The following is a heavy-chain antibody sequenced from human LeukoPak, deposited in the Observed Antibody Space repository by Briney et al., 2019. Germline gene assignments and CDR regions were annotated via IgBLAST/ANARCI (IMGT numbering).Heavy chain of an antibody. CDR3: ARDVEIDTSHGLLGY. CDR1: GFSVKTNY. Sequence: GGSLRLSCVVSGFSVKTNYMSWVRQAPGKGLEWVAVIFRGGDTNYTDSVRGRFSVSRDSSKNTVYLQLNSLRAEDTAVYYCARDVEIDTSHGLLGYWGLGTLVTVSS. CDR2: IFRGGDT. J-gene: IGHJ4*02. V-gene: IGHV3-66*01. D-gene: IGHD2-2*01.